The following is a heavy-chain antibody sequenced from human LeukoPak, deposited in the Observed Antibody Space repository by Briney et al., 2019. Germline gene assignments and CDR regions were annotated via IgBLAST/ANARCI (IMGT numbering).Heavy chain of an antibody. CDR2: INHSGST. J-gene: IGHJ4*02. Sequence: SETLSLTCAVYGGSFSGYYWSWIRHPSGKGLEEIGEINHSGSTNYNPSLKSRVTISVDTSKNQFSLKLRSVPAADTAMYYCARGPRPEVPVAALWGQGTLATVSS. CDR1: GGSFSGYY. CDR3: ARGPRPEVPVAAL. D-gene: IGHD6-19*01. V-gene: IGHV4-34*01.